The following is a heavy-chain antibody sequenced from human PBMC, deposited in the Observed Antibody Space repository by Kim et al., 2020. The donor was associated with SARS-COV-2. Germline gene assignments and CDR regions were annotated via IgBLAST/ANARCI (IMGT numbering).Heavy chain of an antibody. D-gene: IGHD3-3*02. CDR2: IYHSGST. V-gene: IGHV4-38-2*02. Sequence: SETLSLTCTVSGYSISSGYYWGWIRQPPGKGLEWIGSIYHSGSTYYNPSLKSRVTISVDTSKNQFSLKLSSVTAADTAVYYCAREVLAFGVGFDYWGQGTLVTVSS. J-gene: IGHJ4*02. CDR1: GYSISSGYY. CDR3: AREVLAFGVGFDY.